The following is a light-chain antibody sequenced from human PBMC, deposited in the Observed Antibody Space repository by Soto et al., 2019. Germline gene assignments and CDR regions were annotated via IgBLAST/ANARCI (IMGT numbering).Light chain of an antibody. CDR3: CSYAGDSVWV. V-gene: IGLV2-8*01. J-gene: IGLJ1*01. CDR1: SSDVGAYNY. Sequence: QSVLTQPPFASGSPGQSVTIPCTGTSSDVGAYNYVSWYQQHPGKAPKLVIYGVTERPSGVPDRFSGSKAGYTAYLTVSSLQAEDEAHYFCCSYAGDSVWVFGTGTQLTVL. CDR2: GVT.